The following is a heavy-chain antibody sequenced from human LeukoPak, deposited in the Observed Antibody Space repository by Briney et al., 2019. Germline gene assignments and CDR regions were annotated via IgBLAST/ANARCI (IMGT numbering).Heavy chain of an antibody. CDR1: RDTFTNYD. Sequence: ASVKVSCKASRDTFTNYDISWVRQATGQGLEWMGWMNPNSGKSGHAQKFQGKVTMTRNTSISTAYMEVSSLRSEDTAVYYCARGRARYGMDVWGQGTTVTVSS. J-gene: IGHJ6*02. V-gene: IGHV1-8*01. CDR2: MNPNSGKS. CDR3: ARGRARYGMDV.